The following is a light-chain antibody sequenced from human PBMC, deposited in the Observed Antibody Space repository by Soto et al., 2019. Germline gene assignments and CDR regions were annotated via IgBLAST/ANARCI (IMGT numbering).Light chain of an antibody. V-gene: IGLV2-14*01. J-gene: IGLJ1*01. CDR3: SSYVGGYSYV. CDR2: DVT. Sequence: QSVLTQPASVSGSPGQSITISCTGTSSDVGGYIYVSWYQQHPGKAPKLMIYDVTSRPSGVSYRFSGSKSGNTASLTISGLQAEDEADYYCSSYVGGYSYVFGIGTKVTVL. CDR1: SSDVGGYIY.